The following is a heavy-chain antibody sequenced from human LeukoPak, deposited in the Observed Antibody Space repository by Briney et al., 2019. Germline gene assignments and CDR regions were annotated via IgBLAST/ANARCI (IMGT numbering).Heavy chain of an antibody. D-gene: IGHD6-19*01. Sequence: PSETLSLTCTVSGGSISSYYWSWTRQPPGKGLEWIGYIYYSGSTNYSPSLKSRVTISVDTSKNQFSLKLSSVTAADTAVYYRARVAGHFDYWGQGTLVTVSS. CDR1: GGSISSYY. J-gene: IGHJ4*02. CDR2: IYYSGST. CDR3: ARVAGHFDY. V-gene: IGHV4-59*08.